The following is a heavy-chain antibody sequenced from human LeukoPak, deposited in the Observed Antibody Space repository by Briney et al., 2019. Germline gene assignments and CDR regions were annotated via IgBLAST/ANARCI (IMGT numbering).Heavy chain of an antibody. Sequence: ASVKLSCKASGYTFTGYYMHWVRQAPGQGLEWMGWINPNSGGTNYAQKSQGRVTMTRDTSISTAYMELSRLRSDDTAVYYCAKDSRGYYSSGYSPPYPDYWGQGTLVTVSS. D-gene: IGHD3-22*01. CDR2: INPNSGGT. J-gene: IGHJ4*02. V-gene: IGHV1-2*02. CDR3: AKDSRGYYSSGYSPPYPDY. CDR1: GYTFTGYY.